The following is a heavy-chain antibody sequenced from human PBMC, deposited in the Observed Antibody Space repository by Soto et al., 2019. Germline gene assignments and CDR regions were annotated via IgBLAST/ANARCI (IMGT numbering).Heavy chain of an antibody. Sequence: GGSLRLSCAASGFTFSGSAMHWVRQASGKGLEWVGRIRSKANSYATAYAASVKGRFTISRDDSKNTAYLQMNSLKTEDTAVYYCTRQKDIVVVPAAISSFDPWGQGTLVTV. CDR1: GFTFSGSA. J-gene: IGHJ5*02. CDR3: TRQKDIVVVPAAISSFDP. V-gene: IGHV3-73*01. CDR2: IRSKANSYAT. D-gene: IGHD2-2*02.